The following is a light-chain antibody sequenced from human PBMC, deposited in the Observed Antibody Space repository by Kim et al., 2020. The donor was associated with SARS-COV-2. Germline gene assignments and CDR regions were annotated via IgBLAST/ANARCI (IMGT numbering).Light chain of an antibody. V-gene: IGKV3-15*01. CDR1: QSVGRN. CDR3: QQYNNWPPLT. CDR2: GAS. J-gene: IGKJ3*01. Sequence: EIVMTQSPATLSVSPGESATLSCRASQSVGRNLAWYQQKPGQAPRLVIYGASTRATGVPARFSGSGYGTEFTFTISSLQSEDFAVYYCQQYNNWPPLTFGPGTKVDIK.